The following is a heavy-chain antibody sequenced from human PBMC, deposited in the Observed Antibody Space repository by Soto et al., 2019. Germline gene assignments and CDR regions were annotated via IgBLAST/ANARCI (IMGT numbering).Heavy chain of an antibody. J-gene: IGHJ6*02. D-gene: IGHD2-15*01. CDR2: ISGTSDYI. V-gene: IGHV3-21*01. CDR3: ARDHRYCSGSSCRPYYYYYGMDV. Sequence: GSLRLSCAASGFTFSSYSMNWVRQAPGRGLECVAAISGTSDYIYYADSVKGRFTISRDNAKTSLYIQMNSLRAEDTAVYYCARDHRYCSGSSCRPYYYYYGMDVWSQGTTVTVSS. CDR1: GFTFSSYS.